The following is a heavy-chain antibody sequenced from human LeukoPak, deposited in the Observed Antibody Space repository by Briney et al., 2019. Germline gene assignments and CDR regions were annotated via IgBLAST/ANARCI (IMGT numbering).Heavy chain of an antibody. D-gene: IGHD3-16*01. CDR3: ARPGFLGGSDAFDI. J-gene: IGHJ3*02. Sequence: SETLSLTCTVSGGSISSGSYYWSWIRQPAGKGLEWIGRIYTSGSTNYSPSLKSRVTISVDTSKNQFSLKLSSVTAADTAVYYCARPGFLGGSDAFDIWGQGTMVTVSS. CDR2: IYTSGST. V-gene: IGHV4-61*02. CDR1: GGSISSGSYY.